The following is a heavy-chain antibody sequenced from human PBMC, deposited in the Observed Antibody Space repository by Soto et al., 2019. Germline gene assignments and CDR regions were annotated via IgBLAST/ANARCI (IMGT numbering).Heavy chain of an antibody. CDR2: ISGSGGST. Sequence: EVQLLESGGGLVQPGGSLRLSCAASGFTFSSYAMSWVRQAPGKGLEWVSAISGSGGSTYYADSVKGRFTISRDNSKNTRYLQMNSLRAEDTAVYYCAKAERFLEWLLYAPYYFDYWGQGTLVTVSS. CDR1: GFTFSSYA. CDR3: AKAERFLEWLLYAPYYFDY. V-gene: IGHV3-23*01. D-gene: IGHD3-3*01. J-gene: IGHJ4*02.